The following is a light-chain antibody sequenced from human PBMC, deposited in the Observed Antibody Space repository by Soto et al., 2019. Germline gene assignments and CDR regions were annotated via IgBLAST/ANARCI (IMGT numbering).Light chain of an antibody. J-gene: IGKJ1*01. CDR3: QKYNDAPWT. CDR1: QGISYY. CDR2: AAS. Sequence: DIQMTQSPSSLSASVGDRVTITCRASQGISYYLAWYQQKPGKVPKLLIYAASTLQSGVPSRFSGSGSGTDFTLTISSLQPEDVATYYCQKYNDAPWTFGQGTKVELK. V-gene: IGKV1-27*01.